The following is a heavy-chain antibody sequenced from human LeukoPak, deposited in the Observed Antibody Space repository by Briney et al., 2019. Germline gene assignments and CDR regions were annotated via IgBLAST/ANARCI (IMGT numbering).Heavy chain of an antibody. CDR2: ISNSGSMI. D-gene: IGHD6-19*01. Sequence: GGSLRLSCAVSGLTFSSYNMNWVRQAPGKGLEWVSYISNSGSMIYYADSVKGRFTLSRDNAKNSLYMQMNSLRDEDTAVYYCARGPISGWSADYWGQGTLVTVSS. CDR3: ARGPISGWSADY. J-gene: IGHJ4*02. CDR1: GLTFSSYN. V-gene: IGHV3-48*02.